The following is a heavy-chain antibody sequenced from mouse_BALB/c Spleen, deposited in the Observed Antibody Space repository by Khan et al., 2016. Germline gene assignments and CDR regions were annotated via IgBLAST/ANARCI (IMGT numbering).Heavy chain of an antibody. CDR1: GFSITSGYG. V-gene: IGHV3-2*02. CDR2: ISYSGST. D-gene: IGHD1-2*01. Sequence: EVQLQESGPGLVKPSQSLSLTCTVTGFSITSGYGWNWIRQFPGNKLEWMGYISYSGSTNYNPSLKSRISITRDTSKNQFFLQLNSVTTEDTATXYCARTARIKYWGQGTTLTVSS. J-gene: IGHJ2*01. CDR3: ARTARIKY.